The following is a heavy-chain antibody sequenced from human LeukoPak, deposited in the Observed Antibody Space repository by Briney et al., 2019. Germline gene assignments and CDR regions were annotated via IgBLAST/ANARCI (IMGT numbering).Heavy chain of an antibody. J-gene: IGHJ4*02. V-gene: IGHV1-24*01. Sequence: ASVKVSCKVSGYTLTELSMHWVRQAPGKGLEWMGGFDPEDGETIYAQKFQGRVTMTEDTSTDTAYMELSSLRSEDTAVHCCATDGGELLQFDYWGQGTLVTVSS. D-gene: IGHD1-26*01. CDR3: ATDGGELLQFDY. CDR1: GYTLTELS. CDR2: FDPEDGET.